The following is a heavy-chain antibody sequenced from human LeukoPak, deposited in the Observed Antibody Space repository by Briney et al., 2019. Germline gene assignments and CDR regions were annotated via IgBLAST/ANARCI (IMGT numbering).Heavy chain of an antibody. CDR2: IRYDGSNK. CDR1: GFTLSSYG. D-gene: IGHD2-2*02. CDR3: ATLEVVPAAIADY. Sequence: PGGSLRLSCAASGFTLSSYGMHWVRQAPGKGLEWVAFIRYDGSNKYYADSVKGRFTISRDNSKNTLYLQMNSLRAEDTAVYYCATLEVVPAAIADYWGQGTLVTVSS. V-gene: IGHV3-30*02. J-gene: IGHJ4*02.